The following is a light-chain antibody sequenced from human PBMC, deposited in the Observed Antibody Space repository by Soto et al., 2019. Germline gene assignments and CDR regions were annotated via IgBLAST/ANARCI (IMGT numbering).Light chain of an antibody. CDR1: QGVRNN. Sequence: VLMTQSPATLSVSPGERATLSCRASQGVRNNLAWYQHKPGQAPRLLIYDASTRATGIPARFSGSGSGTDFTLTISSLQSEDFAVYSCQQYNNWPPWTFGHGTRVDIK. CDR2: DAS. V-gene: IGKV3-15*01. CDR3: QQYNNWPPWT. J-gene: IGKJ1*01.